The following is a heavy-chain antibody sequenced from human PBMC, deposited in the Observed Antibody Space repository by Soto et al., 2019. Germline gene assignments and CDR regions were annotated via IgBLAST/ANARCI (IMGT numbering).Heavy chain of an antibody. Sequence: EVQLVESGGGLVQPGGSLRLSCAASGFTFSSYSMNWVRQAPGKGLEWVSYISSRSTSKYYADSVKGRFTPSRDNAKNSLYLQMNSLRAEDTAVYYCARDGCSGSNCLNGLDPWGQGNLLTVSS. D-gene: IGHD2-15*01. CDR3: ARDGCSGSNCLNGLDP. J-gene: IGHJ5*02. CDR1: GFTFSSYS. V-gene: IGHV3-48*01. CDR2: ISSRSTSK.